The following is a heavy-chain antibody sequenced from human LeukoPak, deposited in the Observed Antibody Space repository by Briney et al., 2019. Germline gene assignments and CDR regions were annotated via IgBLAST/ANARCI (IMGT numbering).Heavy chain of an antibody. CDR2: IYYSGST. CDR3: ARTEAVVPAAISWFDP. CDR1: GGSISSSSYY. D-gene: IGHD2-2*01. J-gene: IGHJ5*02. V-gene: IGHV4-39*01. Sequence: SETLSLTCTVSGGSISSSSYYWGWIRQPPGKGLEWIGSIYYSGSTYYNPSLKSRVTISVDTSKNQFSLKLSSVTAADTAVYYCARTEAVVPAAISWFDPWGQGTLVTVSS.